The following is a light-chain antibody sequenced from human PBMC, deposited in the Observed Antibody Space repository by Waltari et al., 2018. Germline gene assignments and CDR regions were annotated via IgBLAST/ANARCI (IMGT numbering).Light chain of an antibody. V-gene: IGKV2-30*02. Sequence: DVVMTQSPLSLPVTLGQPASISCRSSQSLVHSDGNTYLNWFQQRPGQSPRRLIYKVFNRDSGVPDRFSGSGSGTDFTLKISRVEAEDVGVYYCMQATHRPLTFGQGTKVEIK. CDR3: MQATHRPLT. CDR2: KVF. CDR1: QSLVHSDGNTY. J-gene: IGKJ1*01.